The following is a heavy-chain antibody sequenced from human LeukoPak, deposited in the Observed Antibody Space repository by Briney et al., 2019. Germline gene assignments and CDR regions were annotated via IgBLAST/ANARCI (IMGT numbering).Heavy chain of an antibody. D-gene: IGHD1-26*01. J-gene: IGHJ5*02. CDR1: GGSISSGGYY. Sequence: PSQTLSLTCTVSGGSISSGGYYWSWIRQPPGKGLEWIGYIYHSGSTYYNPSLKSRVTISVDTSKNQFSLKLSSVTAADTAVYYCARLSGSYRFRFDPWGQGTLVTVSS. CDR2: IYHSGST. CDR3: ARLSGSYRFRFDP. V-gene: IGHV4-30-2*01.